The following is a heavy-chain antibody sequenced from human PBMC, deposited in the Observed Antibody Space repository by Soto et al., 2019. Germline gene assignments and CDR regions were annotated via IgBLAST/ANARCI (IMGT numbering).Heavy chain of an antibody. Sequence: QVQLVESGGGVVQPGRSIRLSCAASGFTFSRFPIHWVRQAPGKGLEWVALVSKDGGEKHYADSVRGGFTISRDNCRDTVYLQLNSLRDEDTAIYSCVTEPAACYYPNWCQGTLVTVSS. V-gene: IGHV3-30-3*01. CDR2: VSKDGGEK. D-gene: IGHD3-22*01. CDR3: VTEPAACYYPN. J-gene: IGHJ4*02. CDR1: GFTFSRFP.